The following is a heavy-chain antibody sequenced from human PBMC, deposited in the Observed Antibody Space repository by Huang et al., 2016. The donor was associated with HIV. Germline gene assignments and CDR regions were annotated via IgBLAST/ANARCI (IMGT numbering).Heavy chain of an antibody. D-gene: IGHD4-17*01. J-gene: IGHJ4*02. V-gene: IGHV3-23*01. CDR3: AKDPSSPYGDSYFEQ. CDR1: GFTFIDFA. CDR2: IRGSGHST. Sequence: EVQLLESGGGLVQPGGSLRLSCAASGFTFIDFAMRWVRQAPGKGLEWVSGIRGSGHSTDYADSVKCRFTISIDNSKNTLYLQMNKLRVEDTAVYFCAKDPSSPYGDSYFEQWGQGTLVTVSP.